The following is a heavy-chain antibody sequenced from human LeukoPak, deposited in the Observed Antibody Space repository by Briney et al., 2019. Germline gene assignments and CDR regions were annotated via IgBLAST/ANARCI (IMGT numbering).Heavy chain of an antibody. J-gene: IGHJ4*02. Sequence: SETLSLTCAVYGGSFSGYYWSWIRQPPGKGLEWIGEINHSGSTNYNPSLKSRVTISVDTSKNQFSLKLSSVTAADTAVYYCAREAYSGSYYCDYWGQGTLVTVSS. CDR1: GGSFSGYY. V-gene: IGHV4-34*01. D-gene: IGHD1-26*01. CDR3: AREAYSGSYYCDY. CDR2: INHSGST.